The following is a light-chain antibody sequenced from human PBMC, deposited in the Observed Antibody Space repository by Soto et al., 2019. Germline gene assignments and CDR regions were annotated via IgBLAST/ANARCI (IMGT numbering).Light chain of an antibody. CDR3: QLRSNWPPSIT. J-gene: IGKJ5*01. V-gene: IGKV3-11*01. CDR1: QSVSSY. CDR2: DAS. Sequence: EIVLTQSPATLSLSPGERATLSCRASQSVSSYLAWYQQKPGQAPRLLIYDASNRATGIPARFSGSGSGTDFTHTISSLEPEDFAVYYCQLRSNWPPSITFGQGTRLEIK.